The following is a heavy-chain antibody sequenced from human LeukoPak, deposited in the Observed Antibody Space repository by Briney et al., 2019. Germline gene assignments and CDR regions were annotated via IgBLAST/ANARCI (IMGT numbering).Heavy chain of an antibody. J-gene: IGHJ3*02. CDR3: ARQQWLVLEAFDI. Sequence: GGSLRLSCAASGFTFDDYAMHWVRQAPGKGLEWVSLISWDGGSTYYADSVKGRFTISRDNSKNTLYLQMNSLRAEDTAVYYCARQQWLVLEAFDIWGQGTMVTVSS. D-gene: IGHD6-19*01. CDR1: GFTFDDYA. V-gene: IGHV3-43D*03. CDR2: ISWDGGST.